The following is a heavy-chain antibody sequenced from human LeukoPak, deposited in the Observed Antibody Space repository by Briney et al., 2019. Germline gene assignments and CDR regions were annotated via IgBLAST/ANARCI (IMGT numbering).Heavy chain of an antibody. CDR3: AREVLYYYGSYYFDY. Sequence: PSETLSLTCTVSGGSISSYYWSWIRQPARKGLEWIGRIYTSGSTNYNPSLKSRVTTSVDTSKNQFSLKLSSVTAADTAVYYCAREVLYYYGSYYFDYWGQGTPVTVSS. D-gene: IGHD3-10*01. CDR2: IYTSGST. CDR1: GGSISSYY. J-gene: IGHJ4*02. V-gene: IGHV4-4*07.